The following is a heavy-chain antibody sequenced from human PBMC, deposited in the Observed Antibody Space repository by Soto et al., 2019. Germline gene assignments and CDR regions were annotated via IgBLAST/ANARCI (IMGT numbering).Heavy chain of an antibody. V-gene: IGHV3-23*01. J-gene: IGHJ6*02. Sequence: GGSLRLSCAASGFTFSSYVMSWVRQAPGTGLEWVSAISGSGGRTYYADSVKGRFTISRDNPENTLYLQMNSLRAEDTAVYYCASGGYWVYYGMDVWGQGTTVTVSS. D-gene: IGHD2-21*02. CDR2: ISGSGGRT. CDR3: ASGGYWVYYGMDV. CDR1: GFTFSSYV.